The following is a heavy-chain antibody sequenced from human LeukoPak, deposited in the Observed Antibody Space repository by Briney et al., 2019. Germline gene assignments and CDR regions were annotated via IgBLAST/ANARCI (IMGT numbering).Heavy chain of an antibody. CDR3: ARELDIVVVPAAMPLYYYYYGMDV. D-gene: IGHD2-2*03. J-gene: IGHJ6*02. CDR1: GYTFTSYA. Sequence: ASVKVSCKASGYTFTSYAMNWVRQAPGQGLEWMGWINTNTGNPTYAQGFTGRFVFSLDTSVSTAYLQISSLKAEDTAVYYCARELDIVVVPAAMPLYYYYYGMDVWGQGTTVTVSS. V-gene: IGHV7-4-1*02. CDR2: INTNTGNP.